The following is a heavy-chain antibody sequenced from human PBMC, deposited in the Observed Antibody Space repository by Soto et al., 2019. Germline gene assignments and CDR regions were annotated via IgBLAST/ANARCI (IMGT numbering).Heavy chain of an antibody. CDR3: ARVRHDSSGYYFDY. D-gene: IGHD3-22*01. Sequence: KTSETLSLTCTVSGGSINSYYWNWIRQPPGKGLEWIGYIYYSGSTNYNPSLKSRVTTSVDTSKNQFSLNLSSVTAADTAVYYCARVRHDSSGYYFDYWGQVTMVTVSS. CDR2: IYYSGST. V-gene: IGHV4-59*01. CDR1: GGSINSYY. J-gene: IGHJ4*02.